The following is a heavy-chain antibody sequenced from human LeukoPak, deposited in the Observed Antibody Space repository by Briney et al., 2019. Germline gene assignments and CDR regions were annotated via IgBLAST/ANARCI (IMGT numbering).Heavy chain of an antibody. CDR1: GGTFSSYA. CDR2: IIPIFGTA. V-gene: IGHV1-69*05. J-gene: IGHJ5*02. D-gene: IGHD3-3*01. CDR3: ARVSGYLENLFDP. Sequence: ASVKVSCKASGGTFSSYAISWVRQAPGQGLEWMGGIIPIFGTANYAQKFQGRVTITTDESTSTAYMELSSLRSEDTAVYYCARVSGYLENLFDPWGQGTLVTVSS.